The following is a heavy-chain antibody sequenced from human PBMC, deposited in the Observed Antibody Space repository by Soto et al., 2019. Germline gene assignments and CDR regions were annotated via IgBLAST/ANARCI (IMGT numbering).Heavy chain of an antibody. J-gene: IGHJ3*02. CDR2: INHSGST. CDR1: GGSFSGYY. V-gene: IGHV4-34*01. CDR3: ARPRLVYYYGSGPYAFDI. Sequence: PSETLSLTCAVYGGSFSGYYWSWIRQPPGKGLEWIGEINHSGSTNYNPSLKSRVTISVDTSKNHFSLKLSFVTAADTALYYCARPRLVYYYGSGPYAFDIWGQGTMVTVSS. D-gene: IGHD3-10*01.